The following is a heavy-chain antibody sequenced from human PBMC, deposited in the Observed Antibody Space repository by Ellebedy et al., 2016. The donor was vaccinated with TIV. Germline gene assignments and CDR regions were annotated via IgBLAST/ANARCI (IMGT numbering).Heavy chain of an antibody. Sequence: GESLKISCKGSGYSFTSYWIGWVRQMPGKGLEWMGIIYPGDSDTRYSPSFQGQVPLSADKSISTAYLQWSSLKASDTAMYSCARLGLLRWDIGGQYYFDYWGQGTLVTVSS. J-gene: IGHJ4*02. CDR2: IYPGDSDT. D-gene: IGHD2-21*01. CDR1: GYSFTSYW. V-gene: IGHV5-51*01. CDR3: ARLGLLRWDIGGQYYFDY.